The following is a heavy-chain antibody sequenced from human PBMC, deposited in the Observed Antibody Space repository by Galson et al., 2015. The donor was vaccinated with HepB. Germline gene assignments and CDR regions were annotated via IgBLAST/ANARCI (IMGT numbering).Heavy chain of an antibody. CDR3: ARGIYRNGNIYGYLGY. Sequence: SLRLSCAASGFTFSNYWMHWVRQAPGKGLVWVSRINTDGSFTTYADSVKGRFTISRDNAKTTLYLQMNSLRAEDTAVYYCARGIYRNGNIYGYLGYWGQGPLVTVSS. CDR1: GFTFSNYW. V-gene: IGHV3-74*01. CDR2: INTDGSFT. J-gene: IGHJ4*02. D-gene: IGHD5-18*01.